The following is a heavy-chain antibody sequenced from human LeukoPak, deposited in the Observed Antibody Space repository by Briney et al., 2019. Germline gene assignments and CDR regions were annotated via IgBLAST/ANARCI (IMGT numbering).Heavy chain of an antibody. CDR3: ARETTGYSYGPFDY. Sequence: PSETLSLTCTVSGGSISSYYWSWIRQPPGKGLEWIGYIYYSGSTNYNPSLKSRVTISVDTSKNQFSLKLSSVTAADTAVYYCARETTGYSYGPFDYWGQGTLVTVSS. CDR2: IYYSGST. V-gene: IGHV4-59*01. CDR1: GGSISSYY. J-gene: IGHJ4*02. D-gene: IGHD5-18*01.